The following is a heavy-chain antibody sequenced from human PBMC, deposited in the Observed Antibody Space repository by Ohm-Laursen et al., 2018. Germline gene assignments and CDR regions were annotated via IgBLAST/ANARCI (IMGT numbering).Heavy chain of an antibody. CDR2: IWYDGSNK. CDR1: GFTFSSYG. V-gene: IGHV3-33*01. D-gene: IGHD6-13*01. Sequence: SLRLSCAASGFTFSSYGMHWVRQAPGKGLEWVAVIWYDGSNKYYADSVKGRFTISRDNSKNTLYLQMNSLRAEDTAVYYCARGVGSSSGKDYYYYGMDVWGQGTTVTVSS. J-gene: IGHJ6*02. CDR3: ARGVGSSSGKDYYYYGMDV.